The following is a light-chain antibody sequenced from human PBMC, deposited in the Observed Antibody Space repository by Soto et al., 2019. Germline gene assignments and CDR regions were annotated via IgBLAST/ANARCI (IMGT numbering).Light chain of an antibody. J-gene: IGKJ2*02. CDR2: LGS. V-gene: IGKV2-28*01. CDR1: QSLLHSNGYNY. CDR3: MQALHTPST. Sequence: DIVMTQSPLSLPVTPGEPASISCRSSQSLLHSNGYNYLDWYLQKPGQSPQLLIYLGSNRDSVVPDRFSGSGSGTDFTLKISRVEAEDVGVYYCMQALHTPSTFGQGTKLAIK.